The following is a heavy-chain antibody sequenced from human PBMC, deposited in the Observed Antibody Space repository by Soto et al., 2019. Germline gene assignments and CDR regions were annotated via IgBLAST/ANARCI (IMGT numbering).Heavy chain of an antibody. V-gene: IGHV4-30-2*01. D-gene: IGHD2-21*01. CDR3: ARLVGVAIYP. CDR2: IYPGGST. J-gene: IGHJ4*02. Sequence: SETLSLTCAVSGGSISSGHYPWTWIRQPPGKGLEWIGYIYPGGSTYYSPSLKSRVTIALDTSKSLVSLRLNSVTAADTAVYYCARLVGVAIYPWGQGTLVTVSS. CDR1: GGSISSGHYP.